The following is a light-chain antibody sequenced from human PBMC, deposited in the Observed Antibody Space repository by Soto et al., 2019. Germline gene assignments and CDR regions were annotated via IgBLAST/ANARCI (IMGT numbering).Light chain of an antibody. CDR2: NVS. V-gene: IGLV2-14*04. J-gene: IGLJ1*01. Sequence: SITISCTGASSDVGGYNSVSWYQQHPGKAPKLMIYNVSNRPSGVSNRFSGSKSGNTASLTISGLQAEDEADYYCSSYTSSSTYVFGTGTKVTVL. CDR3: SSYTSSSTYV. CDR1: SSDVGGYNS.